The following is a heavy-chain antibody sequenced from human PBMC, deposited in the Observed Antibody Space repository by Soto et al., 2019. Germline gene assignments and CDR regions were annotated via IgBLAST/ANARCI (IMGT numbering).Heavy chain of an antibody. CDR2: INPNSGGT. CDR1: GYTFTGYY. CDR3: ARDLDSSSWYGAFDI. J-gene: IGHJ3*02. Sequence: ASVKVSCKASGYTFTGYYMHWVRQAPGQGLEWMGWINPNSGGTNYAQKFQGWVTMTRDTSISTAYMELSRLRSDDTAVYYCARDLDSSSWYGAFDIWGQGTMVTVSS. V-gene: IGHV1-2*04. D-gene: IGHD6-13*01.